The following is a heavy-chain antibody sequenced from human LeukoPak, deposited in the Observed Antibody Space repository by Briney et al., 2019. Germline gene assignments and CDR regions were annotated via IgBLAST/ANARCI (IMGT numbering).Heavy chain of an antibody. CDR2: ISVYNGNT. Sequence: ASVKVSCEASGYTFTGYYMHWVRQAPGQGLEWMGWISVYNGNTNYAQKLQGRVTMTTDTSTSTAYMELRSLRSDDTAVYYCARITPLRFLALDYWGQGTLVTVSS. CDR1: GYTFTGYY. D-gene: IGHD3-3*01. V-gene: IGHV1-18*04. J-gene: IGHJ4*02. CDR3: ARITPLRFLALDY.